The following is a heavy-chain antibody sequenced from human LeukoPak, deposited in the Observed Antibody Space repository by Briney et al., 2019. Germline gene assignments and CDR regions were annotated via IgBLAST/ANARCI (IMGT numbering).Heavy chain of an antibody. D-gene: IGHD5-18*01. CDR3: ARDVDTASDY. CDR1: GFTFNNYG. Sequence: PGGSLRLSCAASGFTFNNYGMHWVRQAPGKGLEWVAFVRYDGINKYYADSVKGRFTISRDNAKNSLYLQMNSLRAEDTAVYYCARDVDTASDYWGQGTLVTVSS. J-gene: IGHJ4*02. V-gene: IGHV3-30*02. CDR2: VRYDGINK.